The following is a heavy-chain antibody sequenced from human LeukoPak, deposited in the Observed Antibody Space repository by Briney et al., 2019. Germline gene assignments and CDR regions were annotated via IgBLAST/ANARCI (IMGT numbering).Heavy chain of an antibody. Sequence: GGSLRLSCAASGFTFSSYWMHWVRQAPGKGLVWVSRINSDGSSTSYADSVKGRFTISRDNAKNTLYLQMNSLRAEDTAVYYCASRSRDGYNLDYWGQGTLVTVSS. CDR3: ASRSRDGYNLDY. V-gene: IGHV3-74*01. D-gene: IGHD5-24*01. CDR1: GFTFSSYW. J-gene: IGHJ4*02. CDR2: INSDGSST.